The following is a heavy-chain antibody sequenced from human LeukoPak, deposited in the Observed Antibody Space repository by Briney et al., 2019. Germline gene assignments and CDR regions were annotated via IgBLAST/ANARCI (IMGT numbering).Heavy chain of an antibody. Sequence: GESLKISCKASGYTFSSYWIDWVRQMPGKGLEWMGAIYPDDSDTRYSPPFQGQVTISVDKSISSAHLQWRSLKASDTGIYYCARVDYSDRGIDYWGRGTPVTVSS. D-gene: IGHD4-17*01. J-gene: IGHJ4*02. CDR1: GYTFSSYW. CDR2: IYPDDSDT. V-gene: IGHV5-51*01. CDR3: ARVDYSDRGIDY.